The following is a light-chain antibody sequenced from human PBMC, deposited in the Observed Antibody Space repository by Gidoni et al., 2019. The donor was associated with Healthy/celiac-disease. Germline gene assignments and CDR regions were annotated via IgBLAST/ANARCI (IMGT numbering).Light chain of an antibody. V-gene: IGLV1-40*01. J-gene: IGLJ2*01. CDR2: GNS. CDR1: SSNIWAGYD. CDR3: QSYDSSLSGYV. Sequence: QSVLTQPPSVSGAPGQRVPISCTGSSSNIWAGYDVHWYQQLPGTAPKLLIYGNSNRPSGVPDRFSGSKSGTSASLAITGLQAEDEADYYCQSYDSSLSGYVFGGGTKLTVL.